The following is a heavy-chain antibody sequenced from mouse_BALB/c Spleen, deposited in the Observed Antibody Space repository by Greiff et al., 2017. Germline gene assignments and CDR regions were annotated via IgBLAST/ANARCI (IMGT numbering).Heavy chain of an antibody. CDR3: ARDPYYGNYKYFDV. Sequence: QVQLKESGPGLVAPSQSLSITRTVSGFSLTSYGVHWVRQPPGKGLEWLGVIWAGGSTNYNSALMSRLSISKDNSKSQIFLKMNSLQTDDTAMYYCARDPYYGNYKYFDVWGAGTTVTVSS. J-gene: IGHJ1*01. D-gene: IGHD2-10*01. CDR2: IWAGGST. CDR1: GFSLTSYG. V-gene: IGHV2-9*02.